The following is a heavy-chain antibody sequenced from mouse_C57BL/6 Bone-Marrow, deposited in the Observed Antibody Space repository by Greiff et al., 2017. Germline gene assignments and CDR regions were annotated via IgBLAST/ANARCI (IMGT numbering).Heavy chain of an antibody. J-gene: IGHJ4*01. CDR1: GFTFSDYY. Sequence: EVKVVESGGGLVQPGGSLKLSCAASGFTFSDYYMYWVRQTPEKRLEWVAYISTGGGSTYYPDTVKGRFTITRDNAKNTLYLQMSRLKSEDTAMYYCARHLIYDGYYDAMDYWGQGTSVTVSS. V-gene: IGHV5-12*01. CDR2: ISTGGGST. CDR3: ARHLIYDGYYDAMDY. D-gene: IGHD2-3*01.